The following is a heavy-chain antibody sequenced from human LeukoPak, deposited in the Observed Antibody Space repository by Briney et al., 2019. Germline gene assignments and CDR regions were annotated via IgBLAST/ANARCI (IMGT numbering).Heavy chain of an antibody. CDR1: GFTFNNYP. V-gene: IGHV3-30*07. Sequence: GGSLRLSCAASGFTFNNYPMHWVRQAPGKGLEWVAVIGFDGVIKLYTDSVKGRFTISRDDSKNTLYLQMNSLRAEDTAVYYCAKEGLELPNYYYYYMDVWGKGTTVTVSS. CDR3: AKEGLELPNYYYYYMDV. CDR2: IGFDGVIK. D-gene: IGHD1-7*01. J-gene: IGHJ6*03.